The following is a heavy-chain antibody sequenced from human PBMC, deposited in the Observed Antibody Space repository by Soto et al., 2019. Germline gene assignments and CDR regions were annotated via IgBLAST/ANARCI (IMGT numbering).Heavy chain of an antibody. CDR2: IYYSGST. J-gene: IGHJ6*02. CDR3: ARWHSSSGYYGMDV. CDR1: GGSINNYY. D-gene: IGHD6-25*01. V-gene: IGHV4-59*01. Sequence: PSETLSLTCTVSGGSINNYYWSWIRQPPGKGLEWIAYIYYSGSTNYNPSFKSRVIVSVDTSRNQFSSKLSSVTAADTAVYYCARWHSSSGYYGMDVWGQGTTVTVSS.